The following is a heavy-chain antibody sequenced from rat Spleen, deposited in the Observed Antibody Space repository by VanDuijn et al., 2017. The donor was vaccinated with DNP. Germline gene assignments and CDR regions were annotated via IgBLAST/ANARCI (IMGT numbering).Heavy chain of an antibody. CDR1: GFTFGDYA. CDR3: ASLNNYNWFAY. J-gene: IGHJ3*01. V-gene: IGHV5-7*01. Sequence: EVQLVESGGGLVQPGNSLKLSCAASGFTFGDYAMAWIRQAPTKGLEWVATISYDGSSTYYRDSVKGRFTISRDNAKSTLYLQMDSLRSEDTATYYCASLNNYNWFAYWGQGTLVTVSS. CDR2: ISYDGSST. D-gene: IGHD1-10*01.